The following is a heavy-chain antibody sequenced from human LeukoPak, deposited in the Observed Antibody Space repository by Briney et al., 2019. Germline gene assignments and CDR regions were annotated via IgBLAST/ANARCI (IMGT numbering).Heavy chain of an antibody. CDR2: IYASAST. CDR1: GGSISSYY. Sequence: SETLSLTCTVSGGSISSYYWSWIRQPAGKGLEWIGRIYASASTNYNPSLKSRVTMSVDTSKNQFSLKLSSVTAADTAVYYCASADPGSGSYFPFDIWGQGTMVTVSS. V-gene: IGHV4-4*07. J-gene: IGHJ3*02. D-gene: IGHD1-26*01. CDR3: ASADPGSGSYFPFDI.